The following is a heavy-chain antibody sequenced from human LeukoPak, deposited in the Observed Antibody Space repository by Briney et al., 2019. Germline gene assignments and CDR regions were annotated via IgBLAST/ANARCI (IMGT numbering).Heavy chain of an antibody. CDR2: IYHSGST. Sequence: SETLSLTCAVSGYSISSGYYWGWIRQPPGKGLEWIGSIYHSGSTYYNPSLKSRVTISVDTSKNQFSPKLSSVTAADTAVYYCAGYCSSTSCYRGYDYWGQGTLVTVSS. J-gene: IGHJ4*02. V-gene: IGHV4-38-2*01. CDR3: AGYCSSTSCYRGYDY. D-gene: IGHD2-2*01. CDR1: GYSISSGYY.